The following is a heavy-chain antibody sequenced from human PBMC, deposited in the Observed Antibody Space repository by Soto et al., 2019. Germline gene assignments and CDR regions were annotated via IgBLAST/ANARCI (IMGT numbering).Heavy chain of an antibody. J-gene: IGHJ2*01. CDR1: GFTFSSYW. V-gene: IGHV3-7*01. Sequence: EAQLVESGGGLVQPGGSLRPSCAASGFTFSSYWMSWVRQAPGKGLEWVANIKQDGNEESYVDSVKGRFTISRDNTKNSLFLQMNSLRAEDTAVYYCASWGFIVATNWYFDLWGRGTLVTVSS. CDR3: ASWGFIVATNWYFDL. CDR2: IKQDGNEE. D-gene: IGHD5-12*01.